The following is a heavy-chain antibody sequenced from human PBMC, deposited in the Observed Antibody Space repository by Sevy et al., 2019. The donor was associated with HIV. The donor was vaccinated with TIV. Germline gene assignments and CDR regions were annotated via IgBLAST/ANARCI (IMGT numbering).Heavy chain of an antibody. CDR1: GYSIRNGYY. V-gene: IGHV4-38-2*02. CDR2: IHHRGIT. J-gene: IGHJ4*02. CDR3: ARDRKYPLYYFDY. D-gene: IGHD6-6*01. Sequence: SETLSLTCTVSGYSIRNGYYWTWIRQPTGKGLEWIGSIHHRGITHYNPSLKSRVIISVDTSKNQVSLELSSVTAADTAMYYCARDRKYPLYYFDYWGQGILVTVSS.